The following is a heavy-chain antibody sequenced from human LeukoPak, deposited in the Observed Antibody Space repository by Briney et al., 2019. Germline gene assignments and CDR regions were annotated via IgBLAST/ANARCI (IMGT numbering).Heavy chain of an antibody. D-gene: IGHD1-26*01. CDR3: ARLSSSSGSKDY. V-gene: IGHV3-30*04. CDR2: ISYDGSNK. J-gene: IGHJ4*02. Sequence: GGSLRLSCAASGFTFSSYAMHWVRQAPGKGLEWVAVISYDGSNKYYADSVKGRFTISRDNAKNSLYLQMNSLRAEDTAVYYCARLSSSSGSKDYWGQGTLVTVSS. CDR1: GFTFSSYA.